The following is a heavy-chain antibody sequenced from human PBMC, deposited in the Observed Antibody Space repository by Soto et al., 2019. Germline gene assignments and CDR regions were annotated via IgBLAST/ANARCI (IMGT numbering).Heavy chain of an antibody. CDR2: INPSGDST. J-gene: IGHJ4*02. Sequence: SLRLSCVASGFTFSRHGLSWVRQAPGKGLEWVSTINPSGDSTFYADSVKGRFTISRDNSKNTVYLQMNSLSVGDTAVYLCAKVDVSTAGSFDYWGQGALVTVSS. D-gene: IGHD6-13*01. CDR3: AKVDVSTAGSFDY. V-gene: IGHV3-23*01. CDR1: GFTFSRHG.